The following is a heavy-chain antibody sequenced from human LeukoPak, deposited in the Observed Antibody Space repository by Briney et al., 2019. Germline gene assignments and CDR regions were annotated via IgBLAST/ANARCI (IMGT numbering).Heavy chain of an antibody. CDR1: GGSISSYY. V-gene: IGHV4-59*08. Sequence: SETLSLTCTVSGGSISSYYWSWIRQPPGKGLEWIGYIYYSGSTNYNPSLKSRVTISVDTSKNQFSLKLSSVTAADTAVYYCARAYSSGWYRSYYNYYGMDVWGQGTTVTVSS. J-gene: IGHJ6*02. CDR2: IYYSGST. D-gene: IGHD6-19*01. CDR3: ARAYSSGWYRSYYNYYGMDV.